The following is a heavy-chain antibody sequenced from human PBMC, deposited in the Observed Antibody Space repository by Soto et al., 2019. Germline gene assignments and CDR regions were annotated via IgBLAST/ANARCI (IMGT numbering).Heavy chain of an antibody. D-gene: IGHD3-3*01. Sequence: ASVKFSCKASEGTFSRYAISWVRQAPVQGPQWMGGIIPFFGSANYAEKFYQGRVTITAYNSTSPAYMEVSHLRSDDTAVDYWARGKKIPRPSEWLPYYYYHMDVRGQGTTVTVS. CDR3: ARGKKIPRPSEWLPYYYYHMDV. V-gene: IGHV1-69*06. CDR1: EGTFSRYA. J-gene: IGHJ6*02. CDR2: IIPFFGSA.